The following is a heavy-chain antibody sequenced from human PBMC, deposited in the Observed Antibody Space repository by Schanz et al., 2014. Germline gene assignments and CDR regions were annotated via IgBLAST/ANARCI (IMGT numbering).Heavy chain of an antibody. Sequence: QLQLQESGPGLVKPSETLSLTCTVSGGSISSSSYFWGWIRQPPGKGLEWIGSIYNSGSTYYNPSLKTLVTISGETSKNQFSLKLGAVTAADTAVYYCGRHPHYYGSGSGFDPWGQGTLVTVSS. J-gene: IGHJ5*02. V-gene: IGHV4-39*01. D-gene: IGHD3-10*01. CDR2: IYNSGST. CDR1: GGSISSSSYF. CDR3: GRHPHYYGSGSGFDP.